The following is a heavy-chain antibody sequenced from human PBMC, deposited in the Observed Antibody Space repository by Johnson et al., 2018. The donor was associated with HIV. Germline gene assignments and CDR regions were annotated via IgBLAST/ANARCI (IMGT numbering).Heavy chain of an antibody. CDR1: GFTFSSYW. J-gene: IGHJ3*02. Sequence: VQLVESGGGLVQPGGSLRLSCAASGFTFSSYWMHWVRQAPGKGLICVSRINSDGSNTTYADSVKGRFPISRDNAKNTLYLQMNGLRTEDTAVYYCARAQYYFMRSRDDAFDIWGRGTMVTVSS. V-gene: IGHV3-74*02. CDR3: ARAQYYFMRSRDDAFDI. CDR2: INSDGSNT. D-gene: IGHD3-10*01.